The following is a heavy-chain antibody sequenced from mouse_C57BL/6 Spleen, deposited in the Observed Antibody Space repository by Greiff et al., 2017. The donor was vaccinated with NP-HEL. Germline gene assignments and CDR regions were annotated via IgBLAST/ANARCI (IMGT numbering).Heavy chain of an antibody. D-gene: IGHD2-5*01. CDR2: ISSGSSTI. CDR3: ARREYSNYAMDY. CDR1: GFTFSDYG. V-gene: IGHV5-17*01. J-gene: IGHJ4*01. Sequence: EVKLVESGGGLVKPGGSLKLSCAASGFTFSDYGMHWVRQAPEKGLEWVAYISSGSSTIYYADTVKGRFTISRDNAKNTLFLQMTSLRSEDTAMYYCARREYSNYAMDYWGQGTSVTVSS.